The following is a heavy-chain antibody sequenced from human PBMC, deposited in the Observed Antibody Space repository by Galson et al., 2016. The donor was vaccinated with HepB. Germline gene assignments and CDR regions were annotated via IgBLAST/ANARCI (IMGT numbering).Heavy chain of an antibody. D-gene: IGHD6-13*01. CDR2: IYWDDDK. CDR1: GFSLSTSGVG. Sequence: PALVKPTQTLTLTCTFSGFSLSTSGVGVGWIRQPPGKALEWLALIYWDDDKRYRPSLNSRLTITKGTSKNQVVLTMTNMDPVDTATYYCAHRGYSSSWFPSDWFDPWGQGTLVTVSS. J-gene: IGHJ5*02. CDR3: AHRGYSSSWFPSDWFDP. V-gene: IGHV2-5*02.